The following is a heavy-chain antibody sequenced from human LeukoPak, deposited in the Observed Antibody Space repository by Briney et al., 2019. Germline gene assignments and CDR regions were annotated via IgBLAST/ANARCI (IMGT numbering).Heavy chain of an antibody. CDR1: GYTFTSYA. V-gene: IGHV7-4-1*01. Sequence: ASVKVSCKASGYTFTSYAMNWVRQAPGQELEWMGWINTNTGNPTYAQGFTGRFVFSLDTSVSTAYLQICSLKAEDTAVYYCARADIVSDSAWAAYYYYYYGMDVWGQGTTVTVSS. J-gene: IGHJ6*02. CDR2: INTNTGNP. CDR3: ARADIVSDSAWAAYYYYYYGMDV. D-gene: IGHD2-15*01.